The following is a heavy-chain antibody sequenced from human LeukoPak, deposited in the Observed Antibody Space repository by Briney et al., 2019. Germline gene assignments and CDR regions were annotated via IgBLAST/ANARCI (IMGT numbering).Heavy chain of an antibody. D-gene: IGHD4-17*01. CDR3: ARGDYGFDY. CDR2: INHGGST. CDR1: GGSFSGYY. V-gene: IGHV4-34*01. J-gene: IGHJ4*02. Sequence: SETLSLTCAVYGGSFSGYYWSWIRQPPGKGLEWIGGINHGGSTNYNPSLKSRVTISVDTSKNQFSLKLSSVTAADTAVYYCARGDYGFDYWGQGTLVTVSS.